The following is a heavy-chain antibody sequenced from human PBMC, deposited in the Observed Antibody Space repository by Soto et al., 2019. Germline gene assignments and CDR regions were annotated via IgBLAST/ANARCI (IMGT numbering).Heavy chain of an antibody. CDR3: AREAGRRPLAFGLDV. CDR1: GFPFTTYS. D-gene: IGHD2-15*01. CDR2: ISTRSDT. V-gene: IGHV3-21*01. J-gene: IGHJ6*02. Sequence: GGSLRLSCAASGFPFTTYSMNWVRQAPGKGLEWVSSISTRSDTYYADSVKGRFTISRDNANNSVSLQMNSLRAEDTAVYYCAREAGRRPLAFGLDVWGQGTTVTVSS.